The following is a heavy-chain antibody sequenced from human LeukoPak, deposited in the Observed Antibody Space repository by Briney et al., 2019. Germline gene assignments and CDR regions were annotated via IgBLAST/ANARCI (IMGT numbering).Heavy chain of an antibody. D-gene: IGHD2-15*01. V-gene: IGHV5-51*01. CDR3: ARLSRDLGYCSGGSCYVFGY. CDR1: GYSFTSYW. Sequence: PGESLKISCKGSGYSFTSYWIGWVRQMPGKGLEWMGIIYPGDSDTRYSPSFQGQVTISADKSISTAYLQWGSLKASDTAMYYCARLSRDLGYCSGGSCYVFGYWGQGTLVTVSS. CDR2: IYPGDSDT. J-gene: IGHJ4*02.